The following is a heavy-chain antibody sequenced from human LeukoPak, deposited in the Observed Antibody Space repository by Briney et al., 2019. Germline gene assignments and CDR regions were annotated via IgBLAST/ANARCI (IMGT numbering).Heavy chain of an antibody. D-gene: IGHD3-3*01. J-gene: IGHJ4*02. Sequence: GGSLRLSCEVSGFTFSSYALSWVRQAPGKGLEWVSALSGSGTSTYYADSVKGRFTISRDNSKNTLYLPMNSLRAEDTAVYYCATPYFDFWSGYYRGWGQGTLVTVSS. CDR1: GFTFSSYA. CDR2: LSGSGTST. V-gene: IGHV3-23*01. CDR3: ATPYFDFWSGYYRG.